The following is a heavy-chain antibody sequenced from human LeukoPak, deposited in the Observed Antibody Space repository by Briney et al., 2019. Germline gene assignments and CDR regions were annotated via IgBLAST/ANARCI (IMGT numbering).Heavy chain of an antibody. CDR3: ARDSILTGYEMDV. CDR2: IKQDGSEK. Sequence: GGSLRLSCAASGFTFSRYWMSWVCQAPGKGLEWVANIKQDGSEKYYVDSVKGRFTISRDNAKNSLYLQMNSLRAEDTAVYYCARDSILTGYEMDVWGQGTTVTVSS. V-gene: IGHV3-7*01. J-gene: IGHJ6*02. CDR1: GFTFSRYW. D-gene: IGHD3-9*01.